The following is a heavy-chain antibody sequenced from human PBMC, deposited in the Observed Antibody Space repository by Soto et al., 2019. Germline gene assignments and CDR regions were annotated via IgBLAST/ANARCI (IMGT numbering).Heavy chain of an antibody. CDR2: ISAYNGNT. J-gene: IGHJ6*02. V-gene: IGHV1-18*01. CDR1: GYTFISYG. CDR3: AGGGVRGVITRTRDYYGMDV. D-gene: IGHD3-10*01. Sequence: ASVKVSCKASGYTFISYGISWVRQAPGQGLEWTGWISAYNGNTNYSPSFQGHVTISADKSISTAYLQWSSLKASDTAMYYCAGGGVRGVITRTRDYYGMDVWDQGTTVTVSS.